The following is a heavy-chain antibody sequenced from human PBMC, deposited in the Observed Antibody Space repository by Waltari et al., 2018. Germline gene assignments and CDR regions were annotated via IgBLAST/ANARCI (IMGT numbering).Heavy chain of an antibody. D-gene: IGHD1-7*01. CDR1: GYTFTSYD. CDR2: INPNSGNT. J-gene: IGHJ6*03. CDR3: ARGGGGSNYYYYYYYMDV. Sequence: QVQLVQSGAEVKKPGASVKVSCKASGYTFTSYDINWVRQATGQGLEWMGWINPNSGNTGYAQKFQDRVTMTRNTSISTAYMELSSLGSEDTAVYYCARGGGGSNYYYYYYYMDVWGKGTTVTVSS. V-gene: IGHV1-8*01.